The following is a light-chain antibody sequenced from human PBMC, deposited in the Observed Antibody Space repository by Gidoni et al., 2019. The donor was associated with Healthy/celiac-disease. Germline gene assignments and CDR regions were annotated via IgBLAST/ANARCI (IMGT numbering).Light chain of an antibody. Sequence: DIVMTQSPDSLAVSLGERATINCKSSQSVLYSSNNKNYLAWYQQKPGQPTKLLIYWASTRESGVPDRFSGSRSGTDFTLTISSLQTEDVAVYYCQQYYNTPWTFGQGTKVEIK. CDR1: QSVLYSSNNKNY. CDR2: WAS. CDR3: QQYYNTPWT. V-gene: IGKV4-1*01. J-gene: IGKJ1*01.